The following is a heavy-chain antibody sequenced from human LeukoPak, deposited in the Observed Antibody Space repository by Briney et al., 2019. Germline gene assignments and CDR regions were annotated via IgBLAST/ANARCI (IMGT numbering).Heavy chain of an antibody. V-gene: IGHV3-43*01. CDR2: ISWDGGST. CDR3: AKDRGGVDY. CDR1: GFTFDDYS. D-gene: IGHD3-16*01. Sequence: GVSLRLSCAASGFTFDDYSMHWVRQGPGKGLEWVSVISWDGGSTSYADSVKGRFTISRDNSKNSLYLQMNSLRSEDSALYYCAKDRGGVDYWGQGTLVTVSS. J-gene: IGHJ4*02.